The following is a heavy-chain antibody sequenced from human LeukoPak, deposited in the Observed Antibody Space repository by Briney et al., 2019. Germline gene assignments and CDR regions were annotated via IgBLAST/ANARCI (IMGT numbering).Heavy chain of an antibody. CDR1: GGSIRSGGYY. CDR2: IYYSGST. Sequence: SETLSHNCTDSGGSIRSGGYYWSWIRQHPGKGLEWIGYIYYSGSTYYNPSLKSRVTISVDTSKNQFSLKLSSVTAADTAVYYCARGARDYMDVWGKGTTVTVSS. J-gene: IGHJ6*03. V-gene: IGHV4-31*03. CDR3: ARGARDYMDV.